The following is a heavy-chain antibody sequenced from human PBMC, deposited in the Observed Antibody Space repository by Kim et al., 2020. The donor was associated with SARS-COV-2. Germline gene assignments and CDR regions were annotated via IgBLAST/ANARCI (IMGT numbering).Heavy chain of an antibody. CDR2: LEFSGTT. CDR3: ARPFVWASSIDH. Sequence: NRGSYLHRLLPPPGNGSEWHGYLEFSGTTNYNPAPKSRVTISVAASKHQFSLELRAVTAAETAVDYCARPFVWASSIDHWGQGTLGTVST. V-gene: IGHV4-61*08. CDR1: NRGSY. D-gene: IGHD3-16*01. J-gene: IGHJ5*02.